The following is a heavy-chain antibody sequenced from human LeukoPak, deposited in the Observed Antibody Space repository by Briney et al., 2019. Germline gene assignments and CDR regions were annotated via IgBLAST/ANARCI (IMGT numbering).Heavy chain of an antibody. D-gene: IGHD3-3*01. Sequence: PSETLSLTCTVSGGSFNGYYWSWIRQPPGKGLEWIGEINHSGSTNCNPSLKSRVTISVDTSKNQFSLNLSSVTAADTAVYYCARAVLRTIFGVVISGEWFDPWGQGTLVTVSS. CDR2: INHSGST. J-gene: IGHJ5*02. CDR1: GGSFNGYY. CDR3: ARAVLRTIFGVVISGEWFDP. V-gene: IGHV4-34*01.